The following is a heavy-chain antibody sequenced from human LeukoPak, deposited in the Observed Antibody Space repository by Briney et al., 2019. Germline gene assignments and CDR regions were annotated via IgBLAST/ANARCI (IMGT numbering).Heavy chain of an antibody. D-gene: IGHD3-10*01. J-gene: IGHJ4*02. CDR1: GFTFSSYS. CDR2: ISSSSSTI. Sequence: GGSLRLSCAASGFTFSSYSMNWVRQAPGKGLEWVSYISSSSSTIYYADSVKGRFTISRDNAKNSLYLQMNSLRAEDTAVYYCARGGILWFGETPLIDYWGQGTLVTVSS. V-gene: IGHV3-48*01. CDR3: ARGGILWFGETPLIDY.